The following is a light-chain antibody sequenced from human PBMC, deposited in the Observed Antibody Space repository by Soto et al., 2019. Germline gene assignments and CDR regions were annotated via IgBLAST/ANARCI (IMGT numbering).Light chain of an antibody. CDR3: QQYGSSTGLT. V-gene: IGKV3-20*01. Sequence: DTVLTQSPGTLSLSPGQRATLSCMASQNVTTFYLAWYQQKPGQAPSIVIYGASSRAAGIPDRFSGSGSGTDFTLTIDRLEPEDFGMYYCQQYGSSTGLTFGGGTKVDI. J-gene: IGKJ4*01. CDR1: QNVTTFY. CDR2: GAS.